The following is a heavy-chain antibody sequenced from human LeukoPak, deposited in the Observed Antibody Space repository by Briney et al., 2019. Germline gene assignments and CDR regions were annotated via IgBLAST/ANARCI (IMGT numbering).Heavy chain of an antibody. CDR2: ISSSGSTI. J-gene: IGHJ4*02. CDR3: AREAVPCDY. V-gene: IGHV3-48*03. Sequence: GGSLRLPCAASGFTFSSYEMNWVRQAPGKAREWVSYISSSGSTIYYADSVKGRFTISRDNPKNSLYLQMNSLRAEDTAVYYCAREAVPCDYWGQGTLVTVSS. CDR1: GFTFSSYE. D-gene: IGHD6-19*01.